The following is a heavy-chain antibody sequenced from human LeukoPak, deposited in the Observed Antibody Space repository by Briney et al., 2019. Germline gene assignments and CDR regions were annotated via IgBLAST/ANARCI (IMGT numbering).Heavy chain of an antibody. J-gene: IGHJ1*01. CDR1: GFTFRDAW. D-gene: IGHD3-3*01. CDR3: AKHIYGVVSIQQ. CDR2: IRSKTDGGTT. Sequence: PGGSLRLSCAASGFTFRDAWMTWVRQAPGKGLEWVGRIRSKTDGGTTDYAVSVQGRFTISRDDSKNTLYLQMSSLKTEDTAVYYCAKHIYGVVSIQQWGQGTLITVSS. V-gene: IGHV3-15*01.